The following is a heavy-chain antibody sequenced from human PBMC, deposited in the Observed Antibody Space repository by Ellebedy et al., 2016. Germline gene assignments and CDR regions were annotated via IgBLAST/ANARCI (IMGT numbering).Heavy chain of an antibody. J-gene: IGHJ4*02. D-gene: IGHD3-10*01. V-gene: IGHV1-18*04. CDR2: VNTFSGNT. CDR3: AKTSGWGYGEN. Sequence: ASVTVSCXASGYTFTTSSITWVRQVPGQGLEWMGFVNTFSGNTKFAQKFQGRVSMTTDSSTHTAYMDLRSLRSNDTAMYYCAKTSGWGYGENWGQGTLVTVSS. CDR1: GYTFTTSS.